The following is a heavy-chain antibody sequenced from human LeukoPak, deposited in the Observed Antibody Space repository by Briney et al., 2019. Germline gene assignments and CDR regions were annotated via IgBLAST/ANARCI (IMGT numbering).Heavy chain of an antibody. CDR2: IDPDASAS. CDR3: AGVRAGGNRAFDV. D-gene: IGHD4-23*01. V-gene: IGHV3-74*01. Sequence: GGSLRLSCAASGFTFSSYWVHWVRQVPGEGLVWVSRIDPDASASIYADSVKGRFTISRDNAKNTLWLQMNSLRADDTAVYYCAGVRAGGNRAFDVWGQGTVVAVSS. J-gene: IGHJ3*01. CDR1: GFTFSSYW.